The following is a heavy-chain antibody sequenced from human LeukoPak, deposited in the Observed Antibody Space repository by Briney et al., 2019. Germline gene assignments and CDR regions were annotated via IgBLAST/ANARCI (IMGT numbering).Heavy chain of an antibody. Sequence: GGSLRLSCAASGFTFSSYSMNWVRQAPGKGLEWVSFISSSSSYIYYADSVKGRFTISRDNAKNSLYLQMNSLRAEDTAVYYCAREGGAVAGTFDYWGQGTLVTVSS. J-gene: IGHJ4*02. V-gene: IGHV3-21*01. CDR1: GFTFSSYS. D-gene: IGHD6-13*01. CDR2: ISSSSSYI. CDR3: AREGGAVAGTFDY.